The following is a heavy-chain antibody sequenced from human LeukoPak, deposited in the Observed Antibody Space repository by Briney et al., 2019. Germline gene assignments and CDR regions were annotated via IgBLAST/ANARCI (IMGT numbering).Heavy chain of an antibody. Sequence: ASVKVSCKASGYTFTSYDINWVRQATGQGLEWMGWMNPNSGNTGYAQKFQGRVTITRTTSISTAYMELSSLRSEDTAVYYCARGGYCSGGSCYGYNWFDPWGQGTLVTVSS. CDR1: GYTFTSYD. V-gene: IGHV1-8*03. J-gene: IGHJ5*02. CDR3: ARGGYCSGGSCYGYNWFDP. D-gene: IGHD2-15*01. CDR2: MNPNSGNT.